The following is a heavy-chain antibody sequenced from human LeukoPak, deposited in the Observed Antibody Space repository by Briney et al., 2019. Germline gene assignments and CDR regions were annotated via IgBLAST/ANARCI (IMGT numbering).Heavy chain of an antibody. CDR2: IYYGGST. CDR3: ARHVSVSAAAGWGNYFDY. D-gene: IGHD3-16*01. V-gene: IGHV4-59*08. J-gene: IGHJ4*02. CDR1: GGSISSYY. Sequence: SETLSLTCTVSGGSISSYYWSCIRQPPGKGLEWIWYIYYGGSTNYNPSLKSRVTISVDTSKNQFSLKLSSVTAADTAVYYCARHVSVSAAAGWGNYFDYWGQGTLVTVSS.